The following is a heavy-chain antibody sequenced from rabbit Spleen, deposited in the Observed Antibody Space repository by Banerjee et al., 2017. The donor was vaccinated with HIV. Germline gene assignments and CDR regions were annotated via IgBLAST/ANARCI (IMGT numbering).Heavy chain of an antibody. J-gene: IGHJ6*01. Sequence: HLKESGGGLVQPGGSLKLSCKASGFTLSSYYMNWVRQAPGKGLEWIGYIDPIFHITTYANWVNGRFSISRENTQNTVYLQLNSLTAADTATYFCVRGASSDGYYNLWGQGTLVTVS. CDR3: VRGASSDGYYNL. V-gene: IGHV1S7*01. CDR1: GFTLSSYY. CDR2: IDPIFHIT. D-gene: IGHD1-1*01.